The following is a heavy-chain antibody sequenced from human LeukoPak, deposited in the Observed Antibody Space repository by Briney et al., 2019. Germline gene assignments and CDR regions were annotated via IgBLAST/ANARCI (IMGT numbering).Heavy chain of an antibody. Sequence: SETLSLTCTVSGGSISSSSYYWGWIRQPPGKGLEWTGSIYYSGSAYYNPSLKSRVTISVDTSKNQFSLKLSSVTAADTAVYHCARHLDYYKGGSAFDIWGQGTMVTVSS. D-gene: IGHD3-10*01. CDR1: GGSISSSSYY. V-gene: IGHV4-39*01. CDR3: ARHLDYYKGGSAFDI. CDR2: IYYSGSA. J-gene: IGHJ3*02.